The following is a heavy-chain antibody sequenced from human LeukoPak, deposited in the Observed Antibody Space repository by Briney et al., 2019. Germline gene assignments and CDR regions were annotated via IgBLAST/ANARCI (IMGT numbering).Heavy chain of an antibody. D-gene: IGHD6-13*01. J-gene: IGHJ4*02. V-gene: IGHV1-18*04. CDR3: ARSWGGSSWYFYFDY. Sequence: GASVKVSCKASGYTFTSYGISWVRQAPGQGLEWMGWISAYNGNTNYAQKLQGRVTMTTDTSTSTAYMELRSLGSDDTAVYYCARSWGGSSWYFYFDYWGQGTLVTVSS. CDR1: GYTFTSYG. CDR2: ISAYNGNT.